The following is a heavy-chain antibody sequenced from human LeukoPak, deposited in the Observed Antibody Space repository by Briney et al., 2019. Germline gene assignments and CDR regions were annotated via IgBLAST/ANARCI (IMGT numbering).Heavy chain of an antibody. CDR3: ARDLSRGSSTSSLGY. V-gene: IGHV1-2*02. Sequence: ASVKVSCKASGYTFTGYYMHWVRQAPGQGLEWMGWINPNSGGTNYAQKFQGRVTMTRDTSISTAYMELSRLRSDDTAVYYCARDLSRGSSTSSLGYWGQGTLVTVSS. D-gene: IGHD2-2*01. CDR2: INPNSGGT. CDR1: GYTFTGYY. J-gene: IGHJ4*02.